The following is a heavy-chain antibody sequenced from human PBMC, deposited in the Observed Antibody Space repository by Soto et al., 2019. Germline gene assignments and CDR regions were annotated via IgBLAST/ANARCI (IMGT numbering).Heavy chain of an antibody. V-gene: IGHV4-30-4*01. CDR1: GGSISSGDYY. Sequence: PSETLSLTCTVSGGSISSGDYYWSWIRQPPGKGLEWIGYIYYSGSTYYNPSLKSRVTISVDTSKNQFSLKLSSVTAADTAVYYCARDRLFGTMETGLDYYYGMDVWGQGTTVTVSS. CDR3: ARDRLFGTMETGLDYYYGMDV. CDR2: IYYSGST. J-gene: IGHJ6*02. D-gene: IGHD2-21*02.